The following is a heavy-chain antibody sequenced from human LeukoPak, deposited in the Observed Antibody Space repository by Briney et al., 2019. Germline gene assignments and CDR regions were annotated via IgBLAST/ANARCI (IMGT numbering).Heavy chain of an antibody. V-gene: IGHV4-34*01. Sequence: SETLSLTCAVYGGSFSGYYWSWIRQPPGKGLEWIGEINHSGSTNYNPSLKSRVTISVDTSKNQFSLKLSSVTAADTAVYYCASWGRWASIVPHWFDPWGQGTPVTVSS. J-gene: IGHJ5*02. CDR3: ASWGRWASIVPHWFDP. D-gene: IGHD3-16*01. CDR2: INHSGST. CDR1: GGSFSGYY.